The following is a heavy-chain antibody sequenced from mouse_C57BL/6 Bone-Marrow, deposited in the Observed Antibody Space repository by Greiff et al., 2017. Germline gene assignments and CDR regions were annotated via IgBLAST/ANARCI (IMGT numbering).Heavy chain of an antibody. CDR1: GYSITSGYY. J-gene: IGHJ4*01. CDR2: ISYDGSN. V-gene: IGHV3-6*01. CDR3: ARGDGSRHAMDY. Sequence: EVHLVESGPGLVKPSQSLSLTCSVTGYSITSGYYWNWIRQFPGNKLEWMGYISYDGSNNYNPSLKNRISITREKSKNQFFLKLNSVTTEDTATYDCARGDGSRHAMDYWGQGTSVTVSS. D-gene: IGHD1-1*01.